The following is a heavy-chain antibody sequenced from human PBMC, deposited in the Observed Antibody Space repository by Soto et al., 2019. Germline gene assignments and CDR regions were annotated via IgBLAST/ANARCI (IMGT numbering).Heavy chain of an antibody. V-gene: IGHV3-74*01. CDR3: ARGVRGHYGFDV. J-gene: IGHJ3*01. Sequence: EVQLVESGGGLVQPGESLRLSCAASGFTFSDYWIHWVRQAPGKGLVWVSRIKFDGSSANYADSGKGRFTISRDNAKDTVYLQMNSLGAEDTAVYYCARGVRGHYGFDVWGQGTMVTVSS. CDR1: GFTFSDYW. D-gene: IGHD3-10*01. CDR2: IKFDGSSA.